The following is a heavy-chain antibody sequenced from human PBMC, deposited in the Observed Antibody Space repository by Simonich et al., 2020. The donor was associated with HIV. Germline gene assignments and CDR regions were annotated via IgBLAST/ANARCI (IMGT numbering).Heavy chain of an antibody. D-gene: IGHD4-4*01. CDR3: ATTINYEDAFDI. J-gene: IGHJ3*02. CDR2: INHSGST. V-gene: IGHV4-34*01. Sequence: QVQLQQWGAGLLKPSETLSLTCAIYGGSSSGYYWSWIRQPPGKGLEWIGEINHSGSTNNNPAPKSRVTISVDTSKNQFSLKLSSVTAADTAVYYCATTINYEDAFDIWGQGTMVTVSS. CDR1: GGSSSGYY.